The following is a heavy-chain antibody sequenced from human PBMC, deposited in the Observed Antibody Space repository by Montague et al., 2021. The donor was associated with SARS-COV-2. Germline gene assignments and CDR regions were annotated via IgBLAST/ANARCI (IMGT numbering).Heavy chain of an antibody. CDR1: GGSISRGGYY. J-gene: IGHJ3*02. V-gene: IGHV4-31*03. D-gene: IGHD3-22*01. Sequence: TLSLTCTVSGGSISRGGYYWSWIRQHPGKGLEWIGYIYYSGSTYHNPSLKSRVTISVDTSKNQFSLKLSSVTAADTAVYYCARVQGITMIVVVIGAFDIWDTGSMVSVAS. CDR3: ARVQGITMIVVVIGAFDI. CDR2: IYYSGST.